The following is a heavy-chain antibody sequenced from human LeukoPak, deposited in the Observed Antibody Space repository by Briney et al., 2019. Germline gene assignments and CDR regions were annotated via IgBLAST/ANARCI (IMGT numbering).Heavy chain of an antibody. V-gene: IGHV4-61*02. CDR1: GGSISSGSYY. CDR3: ARGCTSCYSPLDAFDI. D-gene: IGHD2-2*01. CDR2: IYTSGST. J-gene: IGHJ3*02. Sequence: SQTLSLTCTVSGGSISSGSYYWSWIRQPAGKGLEWIGRIYTSGSTNYNPSLKSRATISVDTSKNQFSLKLSSVTAADTAVYYCARGCTSCYSPLDAFDIWGQGTMVTVSS.